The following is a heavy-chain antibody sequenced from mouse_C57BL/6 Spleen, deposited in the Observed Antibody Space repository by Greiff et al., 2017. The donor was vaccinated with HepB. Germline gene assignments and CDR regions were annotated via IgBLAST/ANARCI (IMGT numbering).Heavy chain of an antibody. CDR3: AREGYYSNHYFDY. CDR2: ISDGGSYT. V-gene: IGHV5-4*01. D-gene: IGHD2-5*01. J-gene: IGHJ2*01. Sequence: EVHLVESGGGLVKPGGSLKLSCAASGFTFSSYAMSWVRQTPEKRLEWVATISDGGSYTYYPDNVKGRFTISRDNAKNNLYLQMSHLKSEDTAMYYCAREGYYSNHYFDYWGQGTTLTVSS. CDR1: GFTFSSYA.